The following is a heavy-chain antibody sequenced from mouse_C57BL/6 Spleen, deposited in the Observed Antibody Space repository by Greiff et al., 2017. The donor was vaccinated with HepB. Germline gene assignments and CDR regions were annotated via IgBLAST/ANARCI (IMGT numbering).Heavy chain of an antibody. D-gene: IGHD2-2*01. CDR2: INPNNGGT. CDR3: ARSYGSYYAMDY. Sequence: EVQLQQSGPELVKPGASVKISCKASGYTFTDYYMNWVKQSHGKSLEWIGDINPNNGGTSYNQKFKGKATLTVDKSSSTAYMELRSLTSEDSAVYYCARSYGSYYAMDYWGQGTSVTVSS. CDR1: GYTFTDYY. V-gene: IGHV1-26*01. J-gene: IGHJ4*01.